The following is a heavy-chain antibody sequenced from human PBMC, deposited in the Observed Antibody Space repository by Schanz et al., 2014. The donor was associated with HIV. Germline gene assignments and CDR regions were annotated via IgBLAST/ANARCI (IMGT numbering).Heavy chain of an antibody. CDR1: GFNFNSYG. CDR3: AKPEYDSRGNSQSHFDY. CDR2: ISYDGTKK. D-gene: IGHD3-22*01. Sequence: VQLLESGGGLEQPGGSLRLSCVASGFNFNSYGMHWVRQAPGKGLEWVAVISYDGTKKSYADSVKGRFTISRDNSKNTLYLQMTTLRIDDTAVYYCAKPEYDSRGNSQSHFDYWGQGTLVTVSS. V-gene: IGHV3-30*18. J-gene: IGHJ4*02.